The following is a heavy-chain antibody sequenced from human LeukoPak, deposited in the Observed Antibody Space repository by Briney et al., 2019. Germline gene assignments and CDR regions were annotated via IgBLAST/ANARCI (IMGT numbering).Heavy chain of an antibody. D-gene: IGHD3-22*01. CDR1: GGSISSYY. Sequence: SETLSLTCPVSGGSISSYYWSWIRQPAGKGLEWIGRIYTSGSTNYNPSLKSRVTISVDKSKNQFSLKLSSVTAADTAVYYCAGFYYYDSSGYPGGAFDIWGQGTMVTVSS. V-gene: IGHV4-4*07. J-gene: IGHJ3*02. CDR3: AGFYYYDSSGYPGGAFDI. CDR2: IYTSGST.